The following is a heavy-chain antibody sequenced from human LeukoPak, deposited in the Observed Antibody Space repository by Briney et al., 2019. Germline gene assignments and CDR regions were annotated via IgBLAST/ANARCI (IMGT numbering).Heavy chain of an antibody. D-gene: IGHD3-10*01. CDR2: IYSSGNT. J-gene: IGHJ5*02. V-gene: IGHV4-59*04. CDR1: GGSISSYY. Sequence: SETLSLTCTVSGGSISSYYWSWIRQPPGKGLEWIGCIYSSGNTYYNPSLESRVSMSMDAFKNQFSLRLSSVTAADTAVYYCGRRYYGVGFDPWGQGTLVTVSS. CDR3: GRRYYGVGFDP.